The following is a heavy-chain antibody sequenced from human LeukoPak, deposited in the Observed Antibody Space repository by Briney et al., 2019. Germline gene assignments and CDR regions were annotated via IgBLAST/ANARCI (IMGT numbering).Heavy chain of an antibody. CDR3: ARDSWWDGSKTFSDWFGP. CDR2: IVYTGRT. V-gene: IGHV4-59*01. D-gene: IGHD3-10*01. CDR1: GGSIGSYY. Sequence: PSETLSLTCTVSGGSIGSYYWSWVRQPPEKGLEWIGNIVYTGRTNYNPSLKSRVTMSIDTSKNQFSLRPNSVTAADTAVYYCARDSWWDGSKTFSDWFGPWGQGTLVTVSS. J-gene: IGHJ5*02.